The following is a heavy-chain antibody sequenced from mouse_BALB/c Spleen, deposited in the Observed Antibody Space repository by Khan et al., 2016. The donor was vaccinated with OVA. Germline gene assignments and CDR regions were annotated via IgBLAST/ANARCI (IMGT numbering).Heavy chain of an antibody. J-gene: IGHJ2*01. V-gene: IGHV2-2*02. CDR1: GFSLTNYG. CDR3: DRKRNGYFDY. D-gene: IGHD1-1*02. CDR2: IWSGGST. Sequence: QVQLQQSGPGLVQPSQSLSITCTVSGFSLTNYGVHWVRQSPGKGLEWLGMIWSGGSTDYNATFISRLSISKDNSKSQVFFKMNSLQANDTAIYFCDRKRNGYFDYWGQGTTLTVSS.